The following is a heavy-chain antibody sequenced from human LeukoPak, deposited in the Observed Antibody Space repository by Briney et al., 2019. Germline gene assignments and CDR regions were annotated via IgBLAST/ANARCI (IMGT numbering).Heavy chain of an antibody. CDR1: GFTFDDYG. V-gene: IGHV3-20*04. Sequence: GGSLRLSCAASGFTFDDYGMSWVRQAPGKVLEWVSGINWNGGSTGYADSVKGRFTISRDNAKNSLYLQMNSLRAEDTAVYYCARDGRWINYYDGSSPVWGQGILVTVSS. J-gene: IGHJ4*02. D-gene: IGHD3-22*01. CDR3: ARDGRWINYYDGSSPV. CDR2: INWNGGST.